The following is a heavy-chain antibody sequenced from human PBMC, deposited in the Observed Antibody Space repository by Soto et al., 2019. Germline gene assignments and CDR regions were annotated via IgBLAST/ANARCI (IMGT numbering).Heavy chain of an antibody. CDR1: GFTFSSYG. J-gene: IGHJ6*03. Sequence: PGGSLRLSCAASGFTFSSYGMHWVRQAPGKGLEWVAVIWYDGSNKYYADSVKGRFTISRDNSKNTLYLQMNSLRAEDTAVYYCARVGRYSRSSYYYYYMDVWGKGTTVTVSS. D-gene: IGHD3-9*01. CDR3: ARVGRYSRSSYYYYYMDV. CDR2: IWYDGSNK. V-gene: IGHV3-33*01.